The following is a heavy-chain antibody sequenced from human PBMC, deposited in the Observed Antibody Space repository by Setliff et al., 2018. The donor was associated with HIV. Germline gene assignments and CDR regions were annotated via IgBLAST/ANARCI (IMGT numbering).Heavy chain of an antibody. V-gene: IGHV3-30-3*01. CDR1: GFTFSSYV. CDR2: MSTGGDIK. D-gene: IGHD2-2*01. Sequence: GGSLRLSCAATGFTFSSYVLHWVRQAPGKGLEWVAVMSTGGDIKIYADSVKGRFTIARDNSKNTLFLQMNSLRVDDTAIYYCARGHRTSDAFDVWGQGTMVTVSS. J-gene: IGHJ3*01. CDR3: ARGHRTSDAFDV.